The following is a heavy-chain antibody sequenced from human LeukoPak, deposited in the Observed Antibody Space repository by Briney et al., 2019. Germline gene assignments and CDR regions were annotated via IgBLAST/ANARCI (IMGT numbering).Heavy chain of an antibody. V-gene: IGHV3-23*01. CDR3: AKTESKYCGGDCYFYY. CDR1: GFTFSSYA. Sequence: GGSLRLSCAASGFTFSSYAMSWVRQAPGKGLEWVSAISGSGGSTYYADSVKGRFTISRDNSKNTLYLQMNSLRAEDTAVYYCAKTESKYCGGDCYFYYWGQGTLVTVSS. CDR2: ISGSGGST. J-gene: IGHJ4*02. D-gene: IGHD2-21*02.